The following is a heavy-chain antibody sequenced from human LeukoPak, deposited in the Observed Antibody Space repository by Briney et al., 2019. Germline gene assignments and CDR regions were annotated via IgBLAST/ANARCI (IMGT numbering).Heavy chain of an antibody. CDR1: GYTFTSFY. Sequence: GASVEVSCKASGYTFTSFYMHWVRQATGQGLEWMGWMNPNSGNTGYAQKFQGRVTMTRNTSISTAYMELSSLRSEDTAVYYCARGPYVWGSYRYTLADVGVDYWGQGTLVTFSS. V-gene: IGHV1-8*02. CDR2: MNPNSGNT. D-gene: IGHD3-16*02. CDR3: ARGPYVWGSYRYTLADVGVDY. J-gene: IGHJ4*02.